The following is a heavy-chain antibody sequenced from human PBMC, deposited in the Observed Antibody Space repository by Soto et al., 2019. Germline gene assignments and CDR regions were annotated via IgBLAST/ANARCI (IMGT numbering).Heavy chain of an antibody. CDR1: GVSISSGDYY. Sequence: PPDTLCLTCTLAGVSISSGDYYSSWVRQPPGKGLEWIGYIYYSGSTYYNPSLKSRVTISVDTSKNQFSLKLSSVTAADTAVYYCASINYYDSSGSQVDPWGQGTLVTVSS. D-gene: IGHD3-22*01. V-gene: IGHV4-30-4*02. CDR2: IYYSGST. J-gene: IGHJ5*02. CDR3: ASINYYDSSGSQVDP.